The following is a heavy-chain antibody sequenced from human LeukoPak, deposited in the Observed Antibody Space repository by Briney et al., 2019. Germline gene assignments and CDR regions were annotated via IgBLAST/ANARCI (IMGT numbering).Heavy chain of an antibody. CDR3: ARDTARITTPGGPDY. CDR2: ISAYNDNT. D-gene: IGHD6-13*01. Sequence: ASVKVSCKASGYTFASYGISWVRQAPGQGLEWMGWISAYNDNTKYAQNLQGRVTLTTKTSTSTAYIELRSLTSDDTALYYCARDTARITTPGGPDYWGQGTLVTVSS. J-gene: IGHJ4*02. CDR1: GYTFASYG. V-gene: IGHV1-18*01.